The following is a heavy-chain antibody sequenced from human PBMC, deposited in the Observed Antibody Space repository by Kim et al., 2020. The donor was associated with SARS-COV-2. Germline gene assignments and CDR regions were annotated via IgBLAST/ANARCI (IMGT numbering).Heavy chain of an antibody. D-gene: IGHD2-21*01. V-gene: IGHV4-39*07. CDR3: ARMWWDGSPNNWFDP. CDR2: IYYSGST. CDR1: GGSISSSSYY. Sequence: SETLSLTCTVSGGSISSSSYYWGWIRQPPGKGLEWIGSIYYSGSTYYNPSLKSRVTISVDTSKNQFSLKLSSVTAADTAVYYCARMWWDGSPNNWFDPWGQGTLVTVSS. J-gene: IGHJ5*02.